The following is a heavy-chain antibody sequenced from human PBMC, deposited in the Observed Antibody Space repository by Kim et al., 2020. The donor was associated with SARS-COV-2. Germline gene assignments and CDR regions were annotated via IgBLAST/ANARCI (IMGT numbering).Heavy chain of an antibody. CDR3: ARGGIVATLSYYYYGMDV. Sequence: ASVKVSCKASGYTFTGYYMHWVRQAPGQGLEWMGWINPNSGGTNYAQKFQGWVTMTRDTSISTAYMELSRLRSDDTAVYYCARGGIVATLSYYYYGMDVWGQGTTVTVSS. CDR2: INPNSGGT. D-gene: IGHD5-12*01. CDR1: GYTFTGYY. V-gene: IGHV1-2*04. J-gene: IGHJ6*02.